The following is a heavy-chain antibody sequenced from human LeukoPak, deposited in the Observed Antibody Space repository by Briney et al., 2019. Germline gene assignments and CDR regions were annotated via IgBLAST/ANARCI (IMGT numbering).Heavy chain of an antibody. CDR1: GYTFTSYG. CDR2: ISAYSGDT. J-gene: IGHJ1*01. Sequence: ASVKVSCKASGYTFTSYGFSWVRQAPGQGLEWMGWISAYSGDTNYAQNLQGRVTMTTDTSTSTAYMELRGLTSDDTAVYYCARDRGVAATRYFQHWGQGTLVTVSS. D-gene: IGHD2-15*01. V-gene: IGHV1-18*01. CDR3: ARDRGVAATRYFQH.